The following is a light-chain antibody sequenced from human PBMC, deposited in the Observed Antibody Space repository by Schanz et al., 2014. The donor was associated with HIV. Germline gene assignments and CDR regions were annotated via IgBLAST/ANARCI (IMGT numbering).Light chain of an antibody. J-gene: IGLJ1*01. CDR1: RSNIGAGYD. CDR3: LSYDSSLSGYV. V-gene: IGLV1-40*01. Sequence: QSVLTQPPSVSAAPGQRVTISCTGSRSNIGAGYDVHWYQHLPGTAPKLLIYGSTNRPSGVPDRFSGSKSGTAASLAISGLQAEDEADYYCLSYDSSLSGYVFGTGTKVTVL. CDR2: GST.